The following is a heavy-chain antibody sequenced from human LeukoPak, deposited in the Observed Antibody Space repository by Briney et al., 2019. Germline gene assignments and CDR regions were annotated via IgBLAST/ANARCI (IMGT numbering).Heavy chain of an antibody. D-gene: IGHD2-2*01. J-gene: IGHJ4*02. Sequence: PGGPLRLSCAVSGFTFGSYAMHWARQAPAKGLEWVAVMSYDGSNKYYADSVKGRFTVSRDNSKNTLYLQMNSLRDEDTAVYYCARPIYCTTTSCSYGLDHWGQGTLVTVSS. CDR1: GFTFGSYA. V-gene: IGHV3-30-3*01. CDR3: ARPIYCTTTSCSYGLDH. CDR2: MSYDGSNK.